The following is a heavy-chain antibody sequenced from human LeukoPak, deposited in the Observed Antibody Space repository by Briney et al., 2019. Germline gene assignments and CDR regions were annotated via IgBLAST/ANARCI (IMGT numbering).Heavy chain of an antibody. CDR1: GGSFSGYY. CDR2: INHRGGT. J-gene: IGHJ4*02. V-gene: IGHV4-34*01. D-gene: IGHD2-2*01. CDR3: ARGPDPVVPAALGYYFDY. Sequence: PSETLSLTCAVYGGSFSGYYWSWIRQPPGKGLEWIGEINHRGGTNYSPSLKSRVTISVDASKNQFSLKLSSVTAADTAVYYCARGPDPVVPAALGYYFDYWGQGTLVTVSS.